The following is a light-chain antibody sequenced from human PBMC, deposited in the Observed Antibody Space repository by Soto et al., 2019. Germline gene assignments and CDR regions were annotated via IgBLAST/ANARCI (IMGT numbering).Light chain of an antibody. Sequence: ESVLAQSPGTLSLSPVERATLSCRASQSVTNSFLAWYQQKHGKAPRLLIYGASRRDTGIPDRFTGRGSWTDFTLPISSLETEDVEVDYCQQYVSSPWAFGQGTQVDIK. CDR3: QQYVSSPWA. CDR2: GAS. J-gene: IGKJ1*01. V-gene: IGKV3-20*01. CDR1: QSVTNSF.